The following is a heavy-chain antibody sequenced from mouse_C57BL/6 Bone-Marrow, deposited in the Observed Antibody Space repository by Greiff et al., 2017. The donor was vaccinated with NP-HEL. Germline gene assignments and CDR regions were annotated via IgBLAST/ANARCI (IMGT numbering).Heavy chain of an antibody. D-gene: IGHD1-1*01. CDR2: IDPSDSYT. J-gene: IGHJ3*01. CDR1: GYTFTSYW. CDR3: ARWGYYYGSSP. Sequence: VQLQQPGAELVMPGASVKLSCKASGYTFTSYWMHWVKQRPGQGLEWIGEIDPSDSYTNHNQKFKGKSTLTVDKSSSTAYMQLSSLTSEDSAVYYCARWGYYYGSSPWGQGTLVTVSA. V-gene: IGHV1-69*01.